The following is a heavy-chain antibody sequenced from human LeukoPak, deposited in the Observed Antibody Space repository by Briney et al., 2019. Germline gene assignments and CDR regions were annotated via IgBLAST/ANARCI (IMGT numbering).Heavy chain of an antibody. CDR1: GFTFSSYA. D-gene: IGHD6-19*01. V-gene: IGHV3-23*01. CDR2: ISGSGGST. CDR3: AKDQFQIAVAGYFDH. J-gene: IGHJ4*02. Sequence: PGGSLRLSCAASGFTFSSYAMYWVRQAPGKGLEWVSAISGSGGSTYYADSVKGRFTISRDNSKNTLYLRMNSLRAEDTAVYYCAKDQFQIAVAGYFDHWGQGTLVTVSS.